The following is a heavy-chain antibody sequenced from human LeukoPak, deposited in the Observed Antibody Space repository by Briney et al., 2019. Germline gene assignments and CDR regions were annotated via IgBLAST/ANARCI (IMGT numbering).Heavy chain of an antibody. D-gene: IGHD6-19*01. V-gene: IGHV3-23*01. CDR3: AKDPPDSPLTLAGIAVAGTDY. CDR1: GFTFSSYA. J-gene: IGHJ4*02. CDR2: ISGSGGST. Sequence: GGSLRLSCAASGFTFSSYAMSWVRQAAGKGLEWVSAISGSGGSTYYADSVKGRFTISRDNSKNTLYLQMNSLRAEDTAVYYCAKDPPDSPLTLAGIAVAGTDYWGQGTLVTVSS.